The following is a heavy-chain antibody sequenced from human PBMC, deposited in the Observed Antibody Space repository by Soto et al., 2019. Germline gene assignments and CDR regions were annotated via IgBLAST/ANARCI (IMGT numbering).Heavy chain of an antibody. CDR1: GFTFSSYT. J-gene: IGHJ5*02. CDR3: ARDVETSMDGLNYFDP. Sequence: GGSLRLSCAASGFTFSSYTMNWVRQAPGKGLEWASSISSSGSYIHYADSVKGRFTISRDNAKNSLFLQMDSLRAEDTAVYYCARDVETSMDGLNYFDPWGQGTLVTVSS. CDR2: ISSSGSYI. D-gene: IGHD5-18*01. V-gene: IGHV3-21*01.